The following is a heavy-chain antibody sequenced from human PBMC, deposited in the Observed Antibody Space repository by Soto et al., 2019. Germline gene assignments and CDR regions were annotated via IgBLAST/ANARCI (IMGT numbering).Heavy chain of an antibody. CDR2: INPNSGGT. CDR1: GYTFTGYY. Sequence: ASVKVSCKASGYTFTGYYMQWVRQAPGQGLEWMGWINPNSGGTNYAQKFQGWVTMTRDTSISTAYMELSRLRSDDTAVYYCARANCTNGVCLPYYYYGMDVWGQGTTVTVSS. J-gene: IGHJ6*02. V-gene: IGHV1-2*04. CDR3: ARANCTNGVCLPYYYYGMDV. D-gene: IGHD2-8*01.